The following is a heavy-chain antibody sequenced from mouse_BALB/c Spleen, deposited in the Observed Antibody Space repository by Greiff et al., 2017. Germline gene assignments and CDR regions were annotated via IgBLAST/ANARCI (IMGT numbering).Heavy chain of an antibody. CDR1: GYSFTGYF. CDR3: ARWDYDEVFAY. CDR2: INPYNGDT. D-gene: IGHD2-4*01. Sequence: EVQLQQSGPELVKPGASVKISCKASGYSFTGYFMNWVMQSHGKSLEWIGRINPYNGDTFYNQKFKGKATLTVDKSSSTAHMELRSLASEDSAVYYCARWDYDEVFAYWGQGTLVTVSA. J-gene: IGHJ3*01. V-gene: IGHV1-20*02.